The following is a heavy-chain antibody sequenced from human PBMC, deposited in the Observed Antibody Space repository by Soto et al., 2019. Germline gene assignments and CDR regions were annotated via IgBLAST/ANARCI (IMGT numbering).Heavy chain of an antibody. Sequence: ASVKVSCKASGYTFTGYYMHWVRQAPGQGLEWMGWINPNSGGTNYAQKFQGWVTMTRDTSISTAYMELSRLRSDDTAVYYCARDGGYSYGPGAFDIWGQGTMVPSPQ. CDR2: INPNSGGT. V-gene: IGHV1-2*04. CDR3: ARDGGYSYGPGAFDI. J-gene: IGHJ3*02. D-gene: IGHD5-18*01. CDR1: GYTFTGYY.